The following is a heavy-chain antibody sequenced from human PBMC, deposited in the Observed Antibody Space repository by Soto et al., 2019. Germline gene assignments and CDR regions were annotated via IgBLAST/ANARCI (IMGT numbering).Heavy chain of an antibody. V-gene: IGHV3-64D*08. CDR2: ISSNGGST. J-gene: IGHJ4*02. CDR1: GFTFSSYA. Sequence: QPGGSLRLSCSASGFTFSSYALHWVRQAPGKGLEYVSAISSNGGSTYYADSVKGRFTISRDNSKNTLYLQMSSLRAEDTAVYYCVINHSRSWRYYFDYWGQGTLVTVSS. D-gene: IGHD6-13*01. CDR3: VINHSRSWRYYFDY.